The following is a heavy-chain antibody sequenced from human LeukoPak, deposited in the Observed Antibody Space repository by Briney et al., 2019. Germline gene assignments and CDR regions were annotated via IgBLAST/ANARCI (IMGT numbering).Heavy chain of an antibody. CDR1: LVSINNYY. Sequence: SETLSLTCTVSLVSINNYYWSWIRQPAGKGLEWIGRIYKSGTTYYSPSLKSRVTMSIDTSKNQFSLQLSAVTAADTAIYYCARVFGGNSLDHWGQGTLVAVSS. J-gene: IGHJ4*02. V-gene: IGHV4-4*07. CDR2: IYKSGTT. D-gene: IGHD4-23*01. CDR3: ARVFGGNSLDH.